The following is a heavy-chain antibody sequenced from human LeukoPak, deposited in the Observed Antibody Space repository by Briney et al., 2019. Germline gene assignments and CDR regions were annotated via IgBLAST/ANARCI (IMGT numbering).Heavy chain of an antibody. CDR3: ARDKSPWHQNRYYFDY. CDR2: ISYDGSNK. V-gene: IGHV3-30-3*01. J-gene: IGHJ4*02. CDR1: GFTFSSYA. Sequence: SGGSLRLSCAASGFTFSSYAMHWVRQAPGKGLEWVAVISYDGSNKYYADSVKGRFTISRDNSKNTLYLQMNSLRAEDTAVYYCARDKSPWHQNRYYFDYWGQGTLVTVSS. D-gene: IGHD1-14*01.